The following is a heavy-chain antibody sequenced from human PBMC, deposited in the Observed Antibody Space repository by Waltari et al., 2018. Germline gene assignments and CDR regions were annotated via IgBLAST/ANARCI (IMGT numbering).Heavy chain of an antibody. V-gene: IGHV3-23*01. CDR3: ARRYCRGGSCYQWFDY. CDR2: ISGGGDIT. D-gene: IGHD2-15*01. Sequence: EVQLLESGGGLVQPGGSLRLSCTASGSTFNNYAIWVRQAPGKGLEGVSAISGGGDITKYADSVKGRFTISRDNSQNTLYLQMNSLRAEDTAVYYCARRYCRGGSCYQWFDYWGQGTLVTVSS. J-gene: IGHJ4*02. CDR1: GSTFNNYA.